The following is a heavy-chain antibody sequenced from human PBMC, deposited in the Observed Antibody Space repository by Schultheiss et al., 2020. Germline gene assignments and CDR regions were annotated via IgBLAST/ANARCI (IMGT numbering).Heavy chain of an antibody. J-gene: IGHJ4*02. CDR1: GGTFSSYA. Sequence: ASVKVSCKASGGTFSSYAISWVRQAPGQGLEWMGIINPSGGSTSYAQKFQGRVTMTRDTSTSTVYMELSSLRSEDTAVYYCARDPAEGGYNTGVDYWGQGTLVTVSS. V-gene: IGHV1-46*01. D-gene: IGHD5-24*01. CDR2: INPSGGST. CDR3: ARDPAEGGYNTGVDY.